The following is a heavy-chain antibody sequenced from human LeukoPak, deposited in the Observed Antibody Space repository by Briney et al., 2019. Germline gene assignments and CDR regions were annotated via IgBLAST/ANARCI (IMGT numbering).Heavy chain of an antibody. J-gene: IGHJ5*02. CDR3: ARHNTRYQLSPGWFDP. CDR1: GGTLGDSNLY. Sequence: KPSETLSLTCAVSGGTLGDSNLYWGWVRQSPGTGLEWIGSIEYLGATHTNPSFNNRVTFSVDTSKNQFSLELPSVTAADTAIYYCARHNTRYQLSPGWFDPWGRGTLVTVSS. V-gene: IGHV4-39*07. CDR2: IEYLGAT. D-gene: IGHD3-16*02.